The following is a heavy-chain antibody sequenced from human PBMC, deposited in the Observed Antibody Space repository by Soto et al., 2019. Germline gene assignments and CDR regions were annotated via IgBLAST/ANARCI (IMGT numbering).Heavy chain of an antibody. CDR3: ARVSITMIVVTFGVY. D-gene: IGHD3-22*01. CDR1: GYTFTSYG. Sequence: QVQLVQSGPEVKKPGASVKVSCRTSGYTFTSYGISWVRQAPGQGLEWMGWINTYSGNTNYAQKVQCRVTMTTNTSTSTTKMELGTLRPTDTAVYHSARVSITMIVVTFGVYCGQGALVTIA. CDR2: INTYSGNT. V-gene: IGHV1-18*04. J-gene: IGHJ4*02.